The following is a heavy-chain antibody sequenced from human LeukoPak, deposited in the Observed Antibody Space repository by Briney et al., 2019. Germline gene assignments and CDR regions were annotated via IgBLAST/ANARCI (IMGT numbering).Heavy chain of an antibody. Sequence: ASVKGSCKAPGYTFTGDYMHGVRQAPGHGLEWMGWINPNSGGTNYAQKFQGRVTMTRDTSISTAYMELSRLRSDDTAVYYCARLYSSGWPLECMDVWGQGTTVTVSS. CDR3: ARLYSSGWPLECMDV. V-gene: IGHV1-2*02. D-gene: IGHD6-19*01. J-gene: IGHJ6*02. CDR1: GYTFTGDY. CDR2: INPNSGGT.